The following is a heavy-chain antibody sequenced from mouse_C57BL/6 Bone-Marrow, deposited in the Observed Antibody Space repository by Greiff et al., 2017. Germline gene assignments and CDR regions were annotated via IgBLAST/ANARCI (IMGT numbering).Heavy chain of an antibody. CDR2: ISSGGDYI. J-gene: IGHJ3*01. V-gene: IGHV5-9-1*02. CDR3: TREGTTVVEY. D-gene: IGHD1-1*01. Sequence: EVQGVESGEGLVKPGGSLKISCAASGFTFSSYAMSWVRQTPEKRLEWVAYISSGGDYIYYADAVKGRFTISRDNARNTRYLQMSSLKSEDTAMYYCTREGTTVVEYWGQGTLVTVSA. CDR1: GFTFSSYA.